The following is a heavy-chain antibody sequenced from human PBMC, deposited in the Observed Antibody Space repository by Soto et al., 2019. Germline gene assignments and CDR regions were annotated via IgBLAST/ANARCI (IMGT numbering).Heavy chain of an antibody. CDR2: ITTDKGKT. J-gene: IGHJ4*02. CDR1: GYTFTSYG. V-gene: IGHV1-18*01. Sequence: GPGVKKPGASVKVSCKTSGYTFTSYGISWVRQAPGQGLEWMGWITTDKGKTTYAQKFQGRVTMTTDTSTSTGYMELRSLRSDDTAVYYCATRSPVFDYWGQGTLVTVSS. CDR3: ATRSPVFDY.